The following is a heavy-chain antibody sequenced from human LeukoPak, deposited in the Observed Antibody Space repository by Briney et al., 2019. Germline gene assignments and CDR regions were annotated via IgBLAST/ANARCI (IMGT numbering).Heavy chain of an antibody. CDR3: ARGTTGTTYGY. CDR2: IYTSGST. Sequence: SETLSLTCTVSGGSISSGSYYWSWIRQPAGKGLEWIGRIYTSGSTNYNPSLKSRVTISVDTSKNQFSLKLSSVTAADTAVYYCARGTTGTTYGYWGQGTLVAVSS. D-gene: IGHD1-7*01. CDR1: GGSISSGSYY. J-gene: IGHJ4*02. V-gene: IGHV4-61*02.